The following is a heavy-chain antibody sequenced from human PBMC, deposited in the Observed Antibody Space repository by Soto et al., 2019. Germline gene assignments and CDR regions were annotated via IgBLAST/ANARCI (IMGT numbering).Heavy chain of an antibody. D-gene: IGHD3-10*01. Sequence: QVQLQESGPGLVKPSQTLSLTCTVSGGSISSGGYYWSWIRQHPGKGLEWIGYIYYSGSTYYNPYLKSRVTISVETAKNQFSMKLSSVTAADTAVYYCATYGSGTYKPTTFDYWGQGTLVTVSS. CDR3: ATYGSGTYKPTTFDY. V-gene: IGHV4-31*03. CDR1: GGSISSGGYY. J-gene: IGHJ4*02. CDR2: IYYSGST.